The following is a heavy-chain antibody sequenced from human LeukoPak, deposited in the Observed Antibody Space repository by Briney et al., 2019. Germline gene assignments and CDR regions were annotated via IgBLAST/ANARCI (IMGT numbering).Heavy chain of an antibody. CDR3: ARPLTQDYGMDV. J-gene: IGHJ6*02. CDR1: GFDFYNFA. CDR2: IKQDGSEK. V-gene: IGHV3-7*01. Sequence: GGSLRLSCAASGFDFYNFALSWVRQVPGKGLEWVANIKQDGSEKYYVDSVKGRFTISRDNADNSLYLQMNSLRAEDTAVYYCARPLTQDYGMDVWGQGTTVTVSS.